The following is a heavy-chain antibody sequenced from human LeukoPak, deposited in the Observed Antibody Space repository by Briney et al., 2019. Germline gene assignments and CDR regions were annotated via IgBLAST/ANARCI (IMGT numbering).Heavy chain of an antibody. CDR3: AKVRFSDSGRDGLDS. D-gene: IGHD5-12*01. Sequence: GGSLRLSCAASGFSFSSYGMHWVRQASGRGLEWVAFIRYDGSNKDYADSVKGRFTISRDNSKNTLYLEMNSLRAEDTAVYHCAKVRFSDSGRDGLDSWGQGTLVTDSS. CDR1: GFSFSSYG. J-gene: IGHJ5*01. V-gene: IGHV3-30*02. CDR2: IRYDGSNK.